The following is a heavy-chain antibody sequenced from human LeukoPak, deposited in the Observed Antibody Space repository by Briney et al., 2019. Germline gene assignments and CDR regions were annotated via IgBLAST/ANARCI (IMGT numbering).Heavy chain of an antibody. CDR2: IDTSGST. D-gene: IGHD2-2*02. CDR3: ARVGRYCSSASCYTLDY. V-gene: IGHV4-4*07. Sequence: SETLSINCTVSGGSISSYYWSWIRQPAGKGLEWIGRIDTSGSTNYNPSLKSRVTMSVDTSKNQFSLKLSSVTAADTAVYYRARVGRYCSSASCYTLDYWGQGTLVTVSS. CDR1: GGSISSYY. J-gene: IGHJ4*02.